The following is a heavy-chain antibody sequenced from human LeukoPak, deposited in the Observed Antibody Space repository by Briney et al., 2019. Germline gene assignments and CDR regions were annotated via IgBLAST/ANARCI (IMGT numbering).Heavy chain of an antibody. CDR1: GGSISTYY. CDR3: AREDPQTTVPEGMDV. D-gene: IGHD4-17*01. J-gene: IGHJ6*02. CDR2: IYYTGTT. Sequence: PSETLSLTCSVSGGSISTYYWSWIRQLPGNGLEWIGYIYYTGTTNYNPSLRSRVTISVDTSRNQFSLRLSSVTAAGTAVYYCAREDPQTTVPEGMDVWGRGTTVIVSS. V-gene: IGHV4-59*01.